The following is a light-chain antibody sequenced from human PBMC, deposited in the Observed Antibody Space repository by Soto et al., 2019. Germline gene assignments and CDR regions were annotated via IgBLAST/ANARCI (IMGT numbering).Light chain of an antibody. CDR1: QSFSRN. V-gene: IGKV3-15*01. CDR2: GTS. J-gene: IGKJ5*01. CDR3: QHYNNWPIT. Sequence: EIVMTQSPATLSVSPGERATLSFGASQSFSRNIAWYQQKPGQAPRLLIYGTSTRATGVPARFSGSGSGTDFTLTISSLQAADFAVYHCQHYNNWPITFGQGTRLEIK.